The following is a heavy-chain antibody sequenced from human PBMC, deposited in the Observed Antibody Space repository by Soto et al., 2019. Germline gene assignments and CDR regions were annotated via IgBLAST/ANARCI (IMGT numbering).Heavy chain of an antibody. CDR2: IYYSGST. D-gene: IGHD4-17*01. Sequence: SEILSLTCTVSGGSISSSDYYWGWIRQPPGKGLEWIGYIYYSGSTNYNPSLKSRVTISVDTSKNQFSLKLSSVTAADTAVYYCARRYGPGFDYWGQGTLVTVSS. CDR3: ARRYGPGFDY. J-gene: IGHJ4*02. V-gene: IGHV4-61*05. CDR1: GGSISSSDYY.